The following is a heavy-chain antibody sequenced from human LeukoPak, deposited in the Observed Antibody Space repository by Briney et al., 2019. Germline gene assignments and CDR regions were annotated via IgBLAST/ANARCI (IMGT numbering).Heavy chain of an antibody. V-gene: IGHV4-61*02. J-gene: IGHJ4*02. Sequence: PSQTLSLTCTVSGGSISSGSYYWSWIRQPAGKGLEWIGRIYYSESPYYNPSLKSRVTISVDTSQNQFSLKLSSVTASDTAAYYCARRTPSGIYYGPLFDYWGQGTLVTVSS. D-gene: IGHD1-26*01. CDR2: IYYSESP. CDR1: GGSISSGSYY. CDR3: ARRTPSGIYYGPLFDY.